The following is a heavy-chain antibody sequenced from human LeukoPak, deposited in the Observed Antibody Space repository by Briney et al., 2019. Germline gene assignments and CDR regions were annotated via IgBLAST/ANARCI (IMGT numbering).Heavy chain of an antibody. V-gene: IGHV4-61*02. Sequence: SETLSLTCTVSGDSISSGDYYWSWIRQPAGKGLEWIERISSSGSTNYNPSLKSRVTISVDTSKNEFSLKLSSVTAADTAVYFCARGPYSYDSSGAFDIWGQGSMVTVSS. CDR3: ARGPYSYDSSGAFDI. CDR2: ISSSGST. J-gene: IGHJ3*02. D-gene: IGHD3-22*01. CDR1: GDSISSGDYY.